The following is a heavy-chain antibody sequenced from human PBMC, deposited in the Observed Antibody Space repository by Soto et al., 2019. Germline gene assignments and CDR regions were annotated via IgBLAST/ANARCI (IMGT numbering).Heavy chain of an antibody. CDR2: VNPILSMS. Sequence: SVKVSCKASGDTFSFYTINWVRQAPGLGLEWMGRVNPILSMSNYAQKFQGRVTMTADRSTSTAYMELRSLSSEDTAFYYCATSYGSGYRAFDYWGQGALVTVS. CDR3: ATSYGSGYRAFDY. V-gene: IGHV1-69*02. CDR1: GDTFSFYT. D-gene: IGHD3-10*01. J-gene: IGHJ4*02.